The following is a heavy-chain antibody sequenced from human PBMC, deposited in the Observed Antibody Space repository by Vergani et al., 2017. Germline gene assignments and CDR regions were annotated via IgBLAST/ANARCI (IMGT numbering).Heavy chain of an antibody. CDR2: INHSGST. V-gene: IGHV4-30-2*01. J-gene: IGHJ6*02. Sequence: QLQLQESFSGLVKPSQTLSLTCAVSGGSISSGGYSWSWIRQPPGKGLEWIGEINHSGSTNYNPSLKSRVTISVDTSKNQFSLKLSSVTAADTAVYYCARGLVATTGEYYYYYGMDVWGQGTTVTVSS. D-gene: IGHD5-12*01. CDR3: ARGLVATTGEYYYYYGMDV. CDR1: GGSISSGGYS.